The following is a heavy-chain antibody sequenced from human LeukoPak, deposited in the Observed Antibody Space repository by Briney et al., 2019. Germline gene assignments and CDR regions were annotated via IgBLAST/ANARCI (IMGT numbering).Heavy chain of an antibody. J-gene: IGHJ4*02. CDR2: IWYDGSNK. Sequence: GGSLRLSCAASGFTFSSYGMHWVRQAPGKGLEWVADIWYDGSNKYYADSVKGRFTISRDNSKNTLYLQMNSLRAEDTAVYYYASTSGWYEPIDYWGQGTLVTVSS. CDR1: GFTFSSYG. CDR3: ASTSGWYEPIDY. D-gene: IGHD6-19*01. V-gene: IGHV3-33*01.